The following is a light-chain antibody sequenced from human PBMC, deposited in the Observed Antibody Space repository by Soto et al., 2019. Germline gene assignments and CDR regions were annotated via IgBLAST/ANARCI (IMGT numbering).Light chain of an antibody. CDR1: QSISSY. V-gene: IGKV1-39*01. Sequence: DIQMTQSPSSLSASVGDRATITCRASQSISSYLNWYQQKPGKAPKLLIYAASSLQSGVPSRFSGSESGTDFTLTISSLQPEDFATYYCQQSYSTPYTFGQWTKLEIK. CDR3: QQSYSTPYT. CDR2: AAS. J-gene: IGKJ2*01.